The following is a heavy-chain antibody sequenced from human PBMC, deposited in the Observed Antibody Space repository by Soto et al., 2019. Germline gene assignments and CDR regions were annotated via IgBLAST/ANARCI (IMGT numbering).Heavy chain of an antibody. CDR1: GFTFSTCA. CDR3: AKGSSTSYYSGLDY. J-gene: IGHJ4*02. CDR2: ISGTGDNT. D-gene: IGHD2-2*01. Sequence: EVQLLESGGDLVQPGGSLRLACAASGFTFSTCAMSWVRQAPGKGLEWVSVISGTGDNTYYAGSVKGRFTISRDNSKNTLYLKMNSLRAEDTAIYYCAKGSSTSYYSGLDYWGQGSLVTVSS. V-gene: IGHV3-23*01.